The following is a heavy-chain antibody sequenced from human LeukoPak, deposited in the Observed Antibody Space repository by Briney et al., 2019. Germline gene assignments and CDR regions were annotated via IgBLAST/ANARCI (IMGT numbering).Heavy chain of an antibody. CDR1: GGSISSYY. CDR3: ARGSLDFDC. V-gene: IGHV4-59*06. J-gene: IGHJ4*02. CDR2: IYYSGST. Sequence: PSETLSLTCTVSGGSISSYYWSWIRQPPGKGLEWIGYIYYSGSTSYYPSLKSRVTISVDTSKTQFSLMLRSVTAADTAVYYCARGSLDFDCWGQGTLVTVSS. D-gene: IGHD3-10*01.